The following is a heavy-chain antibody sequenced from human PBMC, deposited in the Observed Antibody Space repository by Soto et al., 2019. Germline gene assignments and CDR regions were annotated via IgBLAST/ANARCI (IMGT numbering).Heavy chain of an antibody. V-gene: IGHV3-23*01. Sequence: LRLSCAASGFTFSNYAMNWVRQAPGKGLEWVSANSGSGGSTYYADSVKGRFTISRANSKNTLFLQGNSLRAEDTAGYFYAKDYSSGSDPCFDPWGQGTLVTVSS. J-gene: IGHJ5*02. CDR2: NSGSGGST. CDR1: GFTFSNYA. CDR3: AKDYSSGSDPCFDP. D-gene: IGHD6-19*01.